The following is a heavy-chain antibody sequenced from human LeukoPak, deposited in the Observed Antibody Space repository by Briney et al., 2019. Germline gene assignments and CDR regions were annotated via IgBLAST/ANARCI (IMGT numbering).Heavy chain of an antibody. J-gene: IGHJ4*02. Sequence: GGSLRLSCAASGFTFSSYSMNWVRQAPGKGLDWVSVIYGGGSTYYADSVKGRFTISRDSSKNTLYLQMNSLRAEDTAVYYCARGARGTYSFGYEWGQGTLVTVSS. D-gene: IGHD5-18*01. CDR1: GFTFSSYS. CDR2: IYGGGST. CDR3: ARGARGTYSFGYE. V-gene: IGHV3-66*01.